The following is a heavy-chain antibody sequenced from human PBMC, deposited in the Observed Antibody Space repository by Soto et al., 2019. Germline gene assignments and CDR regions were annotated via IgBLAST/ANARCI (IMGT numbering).Heavy chain of an antibody. CDR2: ISGSGGST. CDR1: GFTFSSYA. V-gene: IGHV3-23*01. Sequence: GGSLRLSCAASGFTFSSYAMSWVRQAPGKGLEWVSAISGSGGSTYYADSVKGRFTISRDNSKNTLYLQMNSLRAEDTAVYYCAKEEPKTLYDSSAYPNWSDPWGQGTLVTVSS. CDR3: AKEEPKTLYDSSAYPNWSDP. J-gene: IGHJ5*02. D-gene: IGHD3-22*01.